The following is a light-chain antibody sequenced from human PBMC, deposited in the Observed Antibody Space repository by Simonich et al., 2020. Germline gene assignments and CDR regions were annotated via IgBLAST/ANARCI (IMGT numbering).Light chain of an antibody. J-gene: IGLJ2*01. CDR1: SSDFGGFNY. CDR2: IVS. Sequence: QSALTQPASVSGSPGQSITISCTGTSSDFGGFNYVSWSQQHPVKAPKLMIYIVSNRPSGVSNRFSGSKSGNTASLTISGLQAEDEADYYCSSYTSSSTLVFGGGTKLTVL. CDR3: SSYTSSSTLV. V-gene: IGLV2-14*03.